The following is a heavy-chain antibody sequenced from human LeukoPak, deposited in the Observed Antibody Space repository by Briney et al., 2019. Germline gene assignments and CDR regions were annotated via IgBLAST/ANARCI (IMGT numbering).Heavy chain of an antibody. CDR3: AKRGVVIRVILVGFHKEAYYFDS. J-gene: IGHJ4*02. V-gene: IGHV3-23*01. CDR1: GITLSNYG. CDR2: ISGSGGRT. Sequence: PGGSLRLSCAVSGITLSNYGMSWVRQAPGKGLEWVAGISGSGGRTNYADSVKGRFTISRDNPKNTPYLQMSSLRAEDTAVYFCAKRGVVIRVILVGFHKEAYYFDSWGQGALVTVSS. D-gene: IGHD3-22*01.